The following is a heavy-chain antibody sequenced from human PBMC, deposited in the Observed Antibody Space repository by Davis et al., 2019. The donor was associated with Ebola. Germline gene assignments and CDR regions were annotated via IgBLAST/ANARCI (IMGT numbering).Heavy chain of an antibody. CDR3: ARHYGTTVTNHWYFDL. CDR1: GGSISSGDYY. V-gene: IGHV4-39*01. J-gene: IGHJ2*01. CDR2: INHRGNT. Sequence: PSETLSLTCTVSGGSISSGDYYWSWIRQPPGKGLEWIGEINHRGNTNYNPSLKSRVTISVDTSRNQFSLKLTSVTAADTAVYYCARHYGTTVTNHWYFDLWGRGTLVTVSS. D-gene: IGHD4-17*01.